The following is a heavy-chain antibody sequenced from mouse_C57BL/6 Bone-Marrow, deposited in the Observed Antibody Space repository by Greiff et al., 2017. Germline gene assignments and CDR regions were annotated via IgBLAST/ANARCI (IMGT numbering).Heavy chain of an antibody. D-gene: IGHD2-4*01. V-gene: IGHV5-12*01. Sequence: EVKVEESGGGLVQPGGSLKLSCAASGFTFSDYYMYWVRQTPEKRLEWVAYLSNGGGSTYYPDTVKGRFTISRDNAKNTLYLQMSRLKSEDTAMYYCARRGYYDYDLWDYWGQGTSVTVSS. J-gene: IGHJ4*01. CDR3: ARRGYYDYDLWDY. CDR2: LSNGGGST. CDR1: GFTFSDYY.